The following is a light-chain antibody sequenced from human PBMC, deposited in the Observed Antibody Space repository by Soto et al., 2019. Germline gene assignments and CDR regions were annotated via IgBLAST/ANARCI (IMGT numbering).Light chain of an antibody. CDR1: SSDVGTYKP. V-gene: IGLV2-23*01. CDR2: DDT. CDR3: CSFAGSSTS. J-gene: IGLJ3*02. Sequence: QSALTQPASVSGSPGQSITISCTGTSSDVGTYKPVSWYQQYPGKAPKVIIYDDTKRPSGVSSRFSGSKSGNTASLTISGIQAEDEADYYCCSFAGSSTSFGGGTKVTXL.